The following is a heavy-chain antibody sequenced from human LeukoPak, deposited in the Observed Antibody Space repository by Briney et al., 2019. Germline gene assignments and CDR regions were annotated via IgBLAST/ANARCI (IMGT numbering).Heavy chain of an antibody. J-gene: IGHJ3*02. CDR1: GGSISSYY. V-gene: IGHV4-59*01. CDR2: IYYSGST. D-gene: IGHD4-23*01. Sequence: SETLSLTCTVSGGSISSYYWSWTRQPPGKGLEWIGYIYYSGSTNYNPSLKSRVTISVDTSKNQFSLKLSSVTAADTAVYYCARPVAYDDAFDIWGQGTMVTVSS. CDR3: ARPVAYDDAFDI.